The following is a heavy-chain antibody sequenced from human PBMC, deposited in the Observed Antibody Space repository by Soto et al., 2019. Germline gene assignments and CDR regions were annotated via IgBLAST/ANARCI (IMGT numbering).Heavy chain of an antibody. CDR3: AHRGPEAWPLAY. J-gene: IGHJ4*02. V-gene: IGHV2-5*02. CDR1: GFSLSTSGVG. CDR2: IYWDDSK. Sequence: QITLKESGPTLVRPTQTLTLTCAFSGFSLSTSGVGVGWIRQPPGKALVWLAVIYWDDSKHYSPSLRSRLTITKATPKHQVVLTMTNMHPTDTGTYYRAHRGPEAWPLAYWGQGTLVTVSS.